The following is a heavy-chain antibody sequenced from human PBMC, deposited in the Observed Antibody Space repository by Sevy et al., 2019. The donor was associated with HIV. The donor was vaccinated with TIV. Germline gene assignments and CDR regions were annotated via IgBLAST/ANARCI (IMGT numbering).Heavy chain of an antibody. Sequence: GESLKISCAASGFTFSSYDMHWVRQATGKGLEWVSAIGTAGDTYYPGSVKGRFTISRENAKNSLYLQMNSLRAGDTAVYYCARGGMGPMVRGVIPFPFDPWGQGTLVTVSS. D-gene: IGHD3-10*01. J-gene: IGHJ5*02. V-gene: IGHV3-13*01. CDR2: IGTAGDT. CDR3: ARGGMGPMVRGVIPFPFDP. CDR1: GFTFSSYD.